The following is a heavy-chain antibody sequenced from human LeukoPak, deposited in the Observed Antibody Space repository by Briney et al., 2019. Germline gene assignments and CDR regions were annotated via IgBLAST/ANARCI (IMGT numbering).Heavy chain of an antibody. D-gene: IGHD3-10*01. CDR3: ARSTAYYYGSGNWFDP. J-gene: IGHJ5*02. CDR1: GYTFTSYY. V-gene: IGHV1-46*01. Sequence: ASVKVSCKASGYTFTSYYMHWVRQAPGQGLEWMVIINPSGGSTSYAQKFQGRVTMTRDTSTSTVCMELSSLRSEDTAVYYCARSTAYYYGSGNWFDPWGQGTLVTVSS. CDR2: INPSGGST.